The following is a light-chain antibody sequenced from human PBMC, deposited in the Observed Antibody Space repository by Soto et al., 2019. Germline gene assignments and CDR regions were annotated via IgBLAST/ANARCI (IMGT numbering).Light chain of an antibody. V-gene: IGKV3-11*01. CDR3: HQHINWHRN. Sequence: DIVLTQSPATLSLSPGERATLSCRASQSVRSYLAWYQQKPGQAPRLLIYDASNRATGIPARFSGSGSGTDFTLTISSLGPEDSAVYYCHQHINWHRNFGQGTKLEIK. J-gene: IGKJ2*01. CDR2: DAS. CDR1: QSVRSY.